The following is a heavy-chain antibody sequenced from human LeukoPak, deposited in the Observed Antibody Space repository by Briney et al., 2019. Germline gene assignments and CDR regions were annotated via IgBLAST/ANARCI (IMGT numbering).Heavy chain of an antibody. CDR1: GFTFSSYE. J-gene: IGHJ5*02. Sequence: GGSLRLSCVASGFTFSSYEMNWVRQAPGKGLEWVSYISSSGSTIYYADSVKGRLTISRDNAKNSLYLQMNSLRAEDTAVYYCAREGPGWAAAAGKPFNWFDPWGQGTLVTVSS. CDR2: ISSSGSTI. CDR3: AREGPGWAAAAGKPFNWFDP. D-gene: IGHD6-13*01. V-gene: IGHV3-48*03.